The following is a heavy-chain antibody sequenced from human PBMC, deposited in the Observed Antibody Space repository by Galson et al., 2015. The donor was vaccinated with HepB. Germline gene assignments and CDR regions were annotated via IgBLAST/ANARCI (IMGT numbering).Heavy chain of an antibody. CDR2: ISHSGTT. CDR3: ARGRRESSGKRYYYYYYGMDI. CDR1: GFTFSNFA. J-gene: IGHJ6*02. Sequence: LRLSCAGSGFTFSNFAMHWVRQSPGKGLEWIGEISHSGTTNYNSSLKSRVTISVDTSKNQFSLRLSSVTATDTAIYYCARGRRESSGKRYYYYYYGMDIWGQGTTVTVSS. V-gene: IGHV4-34*01. D-gene: IGHD3-22*01.